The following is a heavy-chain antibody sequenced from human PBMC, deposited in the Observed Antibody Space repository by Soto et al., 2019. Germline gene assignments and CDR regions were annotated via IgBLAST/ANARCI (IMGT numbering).Heavy chain of an antibody. V-gene: IGHV1-18*04. Sequence: ASVKVSCKASGYTFTSYGISWVRQAPGQGLEWMGWISAYNGNTNYAQKLQGRVTMTTDTSTSTAYMELRSLRSDATYFSDSSGYTRCFDYWGQGTLVTVSS. CDR2: ISAYNGNT. CDR1: GYTFTSYG. CDR3: SGYTRCFDY. J-gene: IGHJ4*02. D-gene: IGHD3-22*01.